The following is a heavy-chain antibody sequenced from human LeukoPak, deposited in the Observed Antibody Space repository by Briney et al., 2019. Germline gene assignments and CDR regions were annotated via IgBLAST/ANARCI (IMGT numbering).Heavy chain of an antibody. Sequence: GGSLRLSCAASGFTFSSYAMSRVRQAPGKGLEWVSAISGSGGSTYYADSVKGRFAISRDNSKNTLYLQMNSLRAEDTAVYYCAKYPVVVPATDTFDIWGQGTMVTVSS. V-gene: IGHV3-23*01. D-gene: IGHD2-2*01. CDR2: ISGSGGST. CDR3: AKYPVVVPATDTFDI. CDR1: GFTFSSYA. J-gene: IGHJ3*02.